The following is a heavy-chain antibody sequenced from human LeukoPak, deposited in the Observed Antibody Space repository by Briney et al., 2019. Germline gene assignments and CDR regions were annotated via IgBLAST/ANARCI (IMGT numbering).Heavy chain of an antibody. D-gene: IGHD3-3*01. CDR2: IYYSGST. Sequence: PSETLSLTCTVSGGSISSYYWSWIRQPPGKGLEWIGYIYYSGSTNYNPSLKSRVTISVDTSKNQFSLKLSSVTAADTAVYYCARQDIITIFGVASPYWFDPWGQGTLVTVSS. CDR3: ARQDIITIFGVASPYWFDP. V-gene: IGHV4-59*08. CDR1: GGSISSYY. J-gene: IGHJ5*02.